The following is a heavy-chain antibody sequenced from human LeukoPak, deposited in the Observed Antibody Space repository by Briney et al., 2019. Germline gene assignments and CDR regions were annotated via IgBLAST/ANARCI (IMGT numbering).Heavy chain of an antibody. CDR1: GLTFSSYA. Sequence: GGSLRLSCAASGLTFSSYAMSWVRQAPGKGLEWVSGISGSGVNTYYADSVKGRFTISRDNSKNTLYLQMNNLRAEDTAVYYCARGSLVHYYGSGSYRIRAGFDSWGQGTLVTVSS. D-gene: IGHD3-10*01. V-gene: IGHV3-23*01. J-gene: IGHJ4*02. CDR3: ARGSLVHYYGSGSYRIRAGFDS. CDR2: ISGSGVNT.